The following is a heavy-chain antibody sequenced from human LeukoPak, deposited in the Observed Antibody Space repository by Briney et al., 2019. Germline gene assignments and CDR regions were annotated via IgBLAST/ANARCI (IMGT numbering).Heavy chain of an antibody. D-gene: IGHD4-11*01. V-gene: IGHV1-18*01. Sequence: ASVKVSCKASGYTFNNFGISWVRQAPGQGLEWMGRISASNGDTNYAQKLQGRVTMTTDTSTSTAYMELRSLRSDDTAVYYCARDQGDYTVITFWGQGTLVTVSS. CDR2: ISASNGDT. CDR1: GYTFNNFG. J-gene: IGHJ4*02. CDR3: ARDQGDYTVITF.